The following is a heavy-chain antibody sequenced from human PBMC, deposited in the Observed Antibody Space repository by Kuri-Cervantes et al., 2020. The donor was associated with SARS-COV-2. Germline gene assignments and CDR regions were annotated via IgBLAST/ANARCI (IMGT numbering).Heavy chain of an antibody. D-gene: IGHD1-26*01. Sequence: GGSLRLSCAASGFTFSSYSMNWVRQAPGKGLEWVSYISSSSSTIYYADSVKGRFTISRDNAKNSLYLQMNSLRAEDTAVYYCARGGSDYYYYYGMDVWGQGTPVTVSS. CDR1: GFTFSSYS. J-gene: IGHJ6*02. CDR2: ISSSSSTI. V-gene: IGHV3-48*01. CDR3: ARGGSDYYYYYGMDV.